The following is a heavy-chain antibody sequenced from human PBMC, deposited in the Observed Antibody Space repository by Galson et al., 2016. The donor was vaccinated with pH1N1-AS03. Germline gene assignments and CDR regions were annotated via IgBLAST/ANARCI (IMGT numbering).Heavy chain of an antibody. CDR2: IRSKTDGGTT. CDR1: GFTLSNAW. CDR3: TTVFYDSSVGR. Sequence: SLRLSCAGSGFTLSNAWMSWVRQAPGKGLQWLSRIRSKTDGGTTDYAEPVKGRFTISRDDSKNTLWLQMVSLKTEDTGVYYCTTVFYDSSVGRWGQGTLVTVSS. D-gene: IGHD3-22*01. J-gene: IGHJ4*02. V-gene: IGHV3-15*01.